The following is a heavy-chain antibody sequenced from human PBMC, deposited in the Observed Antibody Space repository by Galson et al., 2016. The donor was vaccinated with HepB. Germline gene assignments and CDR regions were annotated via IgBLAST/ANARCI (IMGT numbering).Heavy chain of an antibody. D-gene: IGHD3-10*01. J-gene: IGHJ4*02. CDR1: GGSFSDYY. Sequence: SETLSLTCAVYGGSFSDYYWTWIRQPPGKGLEWIGEINHSGSTNYNPSLKSRVTISVDTSKNQFSLNLSSVTAADTAVYYCARAGGSGSPSYYFDYWGRGTLVTVSS. V-gene: IGHV4-34*01. CDR2: INHSGST. CDR3: ARAGGSGSPSYYFDY.